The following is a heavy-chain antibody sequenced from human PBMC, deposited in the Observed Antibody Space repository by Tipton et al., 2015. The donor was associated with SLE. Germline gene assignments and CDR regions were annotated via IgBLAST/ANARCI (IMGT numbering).Heavy chain of an antibody. J-gene: IGHJ4*02. Sequence: TLSLTCTVSGGSISSHYWSWIRQPPGKGLEWIGYMYYSGSTNYNPSLESRVTISVDTSKKQFSLKLSSVTAADTAVYYCARTPCSGGSCAHYFDYWGQGTLVTVSA. CDR1: GGSISSHY. V-gene: IGHV4-59*11. CDR3: ARTPCSGGSCAHYFDY. D-gene: IGHD2-15*01. CDR2: MYYSGST.